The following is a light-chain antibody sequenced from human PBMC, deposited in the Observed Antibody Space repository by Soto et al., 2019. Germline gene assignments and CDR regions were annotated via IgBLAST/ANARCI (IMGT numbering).Light chain of an antibody. CDR1: QGISNY. J-gene: IGKJ1*01. CDR3: KHCSSYSEA. CDR2: AAS. V-gene: IGKV1-16*01. Sequence: ASDGVGAIFTHPASQGISNYLAWFQQKPGKAPKSLIYAASNLQSGVQSRFSGSRSGTEFTLTIRGLQPADFALYYCKHCSSYSEAFGQGTKVDI.